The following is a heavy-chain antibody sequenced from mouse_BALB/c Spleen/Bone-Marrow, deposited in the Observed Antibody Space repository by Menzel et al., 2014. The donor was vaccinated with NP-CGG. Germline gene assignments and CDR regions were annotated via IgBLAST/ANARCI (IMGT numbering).Heavy chain of an antibody. CDR2: IYPGDGDT. Sequence: VQLQQSGAELVRPGSSVKISCKASGYAFSTYWMNWVKQRPGQGLEWIGQIYPGDGDTNYNEKFKGKATLTADKSSSTASIQLSNLTSEDSAVYFCARVGFSFDYWGQGTTLTVSS. J-gene: IGHJ2*01. CDR1: GYAFSTYW. D-gene: IGHD3-1*01. V-gene: IGHV1-80*01. CDR3: ARVGFSFDY.